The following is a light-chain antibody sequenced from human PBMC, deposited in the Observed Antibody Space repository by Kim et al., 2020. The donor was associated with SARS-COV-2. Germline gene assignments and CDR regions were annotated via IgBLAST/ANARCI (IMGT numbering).Light chain of an antibody. Sequence: PGSTACLSGRASRRLTRNYLPCYHQQPGQAPTRLLYGASSSANGILDRFSGSGSGTDFTLTINRLEPDDFVMYYCQQHSSSPRITFGQGTRLEIK. CDR3: QQHSSSPRIT. V-gene: IGKV3-20*01. J-gene: IGKJ5*01. CDR2: GAS. CDR1: RRLTRNY.